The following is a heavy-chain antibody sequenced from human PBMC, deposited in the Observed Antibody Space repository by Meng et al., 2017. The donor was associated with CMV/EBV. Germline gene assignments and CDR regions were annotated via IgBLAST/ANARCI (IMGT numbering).Heavy chain of an antibody. CDR2: VNSNNDAT. Sequence: QGPRVQSGGEMKKPGASVKVSCTNSGFTFSDYYIHWVRQAPGQGLEWMGWVNSNNDATNYARKFQGRVSMTRDTSISTAHMELSRLMSDDTAVYYCVRSSGWSLFDYWGQGTLVTVSS. CDR1: GFTFSDYY. D-gene: IGHD6-19*01. CDR3: VRSSGWSLFDY. V-gene: IGHV1-2*02. J-gene: IGHJ4*02.